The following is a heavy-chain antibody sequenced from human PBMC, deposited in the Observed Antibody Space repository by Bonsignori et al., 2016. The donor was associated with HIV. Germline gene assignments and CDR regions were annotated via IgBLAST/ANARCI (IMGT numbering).Heavy chain of an antibody. CDR2: IYSGGST. CDR3: AREGGPEAFDI. J-gene: IGHJ3*02. D-gene: IGHD2-15*01. V-gene: IGHV3-53*01. Sequence: VRQAPGKGLEWVSVIYSGGSTYYADSVKGRFTISRDNSKNTLYLQMNSLRAEDTAVYYCAREGGPEAFDIWGQGTMVTVSS.